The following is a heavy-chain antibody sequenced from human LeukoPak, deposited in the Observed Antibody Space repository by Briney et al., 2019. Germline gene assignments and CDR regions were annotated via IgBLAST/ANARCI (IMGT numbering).Heavy chain of an antibody. D-gene: IGHD6-6*01. Sequence: SETLSLTCAVSGGSISSSSYYWGWIRQPPGKGLEWIGSIYYSGSTYYSPSLKSRVTISVDTSKNQFSLKLSSVTAADTAVYYCARGPYSSSSMYRMDVWGKGTTVTVSS. CDR3: ARGPYSSSSMYRMDV. CDR1: GGSISSSSYY. J-gene: IGHJ6*03. CDR2: IYYSGST. V-gene: IGHV4-39*07.